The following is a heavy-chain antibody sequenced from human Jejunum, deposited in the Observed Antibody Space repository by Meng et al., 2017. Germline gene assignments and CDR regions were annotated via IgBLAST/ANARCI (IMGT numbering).Heavy chain of an antibody. V-gene: IGHV1-3*01. D-gene: IGHD2-2*01. CDR2: NGNT. J-gene: IGHJ4*02. Sequence: NGNTKYSQKFQGRVTITRDTSASTAYMELSSLRSEDTAVYYCARVYCSSTSCQYYFDYWGQGTLVTVSS. CDR3: ARVYCSSTSCQYYFDY.